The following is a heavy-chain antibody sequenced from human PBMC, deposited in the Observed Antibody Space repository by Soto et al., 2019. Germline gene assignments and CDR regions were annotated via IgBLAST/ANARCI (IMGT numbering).Heavy chain of an antibody. CDR2: IYYSGST. J-gene: IGHJ4*02. CDR3: ARLPEHCSGGSCYGGYYFDY. D-gene: IGHD2-15*01. Sequence: QLQLQESGPGLVKPSETLSLTCTVSGGSISSSSYYWGWIRQPPGKGLEWIGSIYYSGSTYYNPSLKSRVTISVDTSKNQFSLKLSSVTAADTAVYYCARLPEHCSGGSCYGGYYFDYWGQGTLVTVSS. CDR1: GGSISSSSYY. V-gene: IGHV4-39*01.